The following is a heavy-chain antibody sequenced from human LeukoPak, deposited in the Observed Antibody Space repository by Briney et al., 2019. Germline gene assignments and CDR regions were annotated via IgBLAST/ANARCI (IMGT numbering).Heavy chain of an antibody. CDR1: GFTFSSYW. D-gene: IGHD3-10*01. CDR3: AREKGLKGPWFGEFQNYYYYGMDV. V-gene: IGHV3-7*01. J-gene: IGHJ6*02. Sequence: PGGSLRLSCAASGFTFSSYWMSWVRQAPGKGLEWVANIKQDGSEKYYVDSVKGRFTISRDNAKNSLYLQMNSLRAEDTAVYYCAREKGLKGPWFGEFQNYYYYGMDVWGQGTTVTVSS. CDR2: IKQDGSEK.